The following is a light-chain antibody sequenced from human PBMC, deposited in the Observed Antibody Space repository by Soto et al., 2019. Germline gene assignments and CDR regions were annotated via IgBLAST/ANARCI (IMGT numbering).Light chain of an antibody. Sequence: QSVLTQPASVSGSPGQSITICCTGTSSDIGGLYNYVSWYQQHPGKAPKLLIYDVNDRPSGVSDRFSGSKSGNTASLTISGLQAEDEADYFCSAYSSGATHVVFGGGTQLTVL. CDR3: SAYSSGATHVV. V-gene: IGLV2-14*03. CDR2: DVN. CDR1: SSDIGGLYNY. J-gene: IGLJ2*01.